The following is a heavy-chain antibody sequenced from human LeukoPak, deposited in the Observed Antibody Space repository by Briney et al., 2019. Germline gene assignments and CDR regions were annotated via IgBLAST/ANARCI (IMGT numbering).Heavy chain of an antibody. D-gene: IGHD3-10*01. CDR2: INNDGSTT. Sequence: GGSLRLSCAASGFPSANTWMHWVRQAPGRGLVWVSLINNDGSTTHYADSVKGRFTISRDNAKNTVYLQMNSLRAEDTAVYYCAIGGAYGSGSWGQGTLVTASS. J-gene: IGHJ4*02. V-gene: IGHV3-74*01. CDR3: AIGGAYGSGS. CDR1: GFPSANTW.